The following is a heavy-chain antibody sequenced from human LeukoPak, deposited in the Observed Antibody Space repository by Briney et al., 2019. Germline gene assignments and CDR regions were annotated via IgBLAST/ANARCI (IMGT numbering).Heavy chain of an antibody. J-gene: IGHJ4*02. Sequence: GGSLRLSCAASGFTFSSYNMNWVRQAPGKGLEWISYISSSGSTTYYADSVKGRFTISRDSAKNSLYLQMNSLRAEDTAVYYCARDSGGSYWGQGTLVTVSS. CDR1: GFTFSSYN. V-gene: IGHV3-48*01. CDR3: ARDSGGSY. D-gene: IGHD3-16*01. CDR2: ISSSGSTT.